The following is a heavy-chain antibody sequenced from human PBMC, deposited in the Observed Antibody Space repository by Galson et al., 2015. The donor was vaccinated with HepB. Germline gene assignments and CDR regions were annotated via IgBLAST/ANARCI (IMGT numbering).Heavy chain of an antibody. CDR2: IYSGGST. Sequence: LRLSCAASGFAVNSNYMSWVRQAPGKGLEWVSFIYSGGSTDYADSVKGRFTISRDNSKNTLYLQMNSLRAEDTAVYYCARGATQALGYWGQGTLVTVSS. V-gene: IGHV3-66*01. CDR3: ARGATQALGY. J-gene: IGHJ4*02. D-gene: IGHD7-27*01. CDR1: GFAVNSNY.